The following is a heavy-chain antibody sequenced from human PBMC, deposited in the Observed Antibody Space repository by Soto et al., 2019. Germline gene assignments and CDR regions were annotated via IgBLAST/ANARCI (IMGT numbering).Heavy chain of an antibody. J-gene: IGHJ6*02. CDR1: GFTFSSYA. Sequence: QVQLVESGGGVVQPGRSLRLSCAASGFTFSSYAMHWVRQAPGKGLEWVAVISYDGSNKYYADSVKGRFTISRDNSKNTLYLQMNSLRAEDTAVYYCARDLVVVPAAIFPGGYYYYGMDVWGQGTTVTVSS. CDR2: ISYDGSNK. D-gene: IGHD2-2*01. CDR3: ARDLVVVPAAIFPGGYYYYGMDV. V-gene: IGHV3-30-3*01.